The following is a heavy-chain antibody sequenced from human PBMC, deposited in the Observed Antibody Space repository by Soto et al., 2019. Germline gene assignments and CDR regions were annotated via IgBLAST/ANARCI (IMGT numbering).Heavy chain of an antibody. D-gene: IGHD3-3*01. Sequence: TLSLTCTFSCGSIITGGYYWSWIRQYPGKGLEWLGYIDDSGYTFYNPTLQSRLTISMDTSKKQCSLTLSSATADDTTVYFCARKQAGFFYGIDYWGQGTLVTVSS. J-gene: IGHJ4*02. V-gene: IGHV4-31*03. CDR1: CGSIITGGYY. CDR3: ARKQAGFFYGIDY. CDR2: IDDSGYT.